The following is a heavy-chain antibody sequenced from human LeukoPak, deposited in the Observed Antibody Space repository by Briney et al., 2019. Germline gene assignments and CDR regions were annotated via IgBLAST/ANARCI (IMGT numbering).Heavy chain of an antibody. J-gene: IGHJ3*02. Sequence: ASVKVSCKASGYTFTSYGISWVRQAPGQGLEWMGWISAYNGNTNYAQKLRGRVTMTTDTSTSTAYMELRSLRSDDTAVYYCARVGGGDLHDAFDIWGQGTMVTVSS. CDR2: ISAYNGNT. D-gene: IGHD2-21*02. CDR3: ARVGGGDLHDAFDI. CDR1: GYTFTSYG. V-gene: IGHV1-18*01.